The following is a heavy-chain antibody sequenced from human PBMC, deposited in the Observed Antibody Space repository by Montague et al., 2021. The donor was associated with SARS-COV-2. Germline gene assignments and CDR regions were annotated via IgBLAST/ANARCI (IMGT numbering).Heavy chain of an antibody. Sequence: SETLSLTCTVSGGSISSSSYYWGWIRQPPGKGLEWIGSIYYSGSTYYNPSLESRVTISVDTSKNQFSLKLSSVTAADTAVYYCARQGDQLLLEYWFDSWGQGTLVTVSS. D-gene: IGHD2-2*01. V-gene: IGHV4-39*01. CDR2: IYYSGST. CDR1: GGSISSSSYY. J-gene: IGHJ5*01. CDR3: ARQGDQLLLEYWFDS.